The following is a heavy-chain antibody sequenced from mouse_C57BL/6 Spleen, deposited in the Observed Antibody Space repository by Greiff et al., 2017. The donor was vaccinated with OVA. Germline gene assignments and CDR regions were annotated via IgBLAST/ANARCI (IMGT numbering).Heavy chain of an antibody. CDR3: ARGRGYCYFDV. V-gene: IGHV1-53*01. CDR2: INPSNGGT. CDR1: GYTFTSYW. J-gene: IGHJ1*03. Sequence: QVQLQQPGTELVKPGASVKLSCKASGYTFTSYWMHWVKQRPGQGLEWIGNINPSNGGTNYNEKFKSKATLTVDKSTSTAYMQLSSLTSEDSAVDYCARGRGYCYFDVWGTGTTVTVSS.